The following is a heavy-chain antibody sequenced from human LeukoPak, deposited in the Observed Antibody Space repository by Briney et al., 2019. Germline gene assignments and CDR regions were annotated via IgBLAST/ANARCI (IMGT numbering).Heavy chain of an antibody. V-gene: IGHV3-15*01. J-gene: IGHJ6*03. CDR2: IKSKTDGGTT. Sequence: GGSLGLSCAASGFTFSNAWMSWVRQAPGKGLKWVGRIKSKTDGGTTDYAAPVKGRFTISRDDSKNTLYLQMNSLKTEDTAVYYCTTVRHYYYYYMDVWGKGTTVTISS. CDR1: GFTFSNAW. CDR3: TTVRHYYYYYMDV. D-gene: IGHD3-10*01.